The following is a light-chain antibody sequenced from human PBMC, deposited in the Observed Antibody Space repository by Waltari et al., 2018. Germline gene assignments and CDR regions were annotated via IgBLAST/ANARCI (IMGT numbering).Light chain of an antibody. CDR1: DSDVGAYDF. J-gene: IGLJ1*01. CDR3: SSYTTSSAPGV. CDR2: EVR. Sequence: QSALTQPASVSGSPGQSITISCSGTDSDVGAYDFVSLYQQHPGKAPHLIIYEVRNRPSGMSICFSASKCGNTASLTISGRQAEDEADDYCSSYTTSSAPGVFGTGNRVTVL. V-gene: IGLV2-14*01.